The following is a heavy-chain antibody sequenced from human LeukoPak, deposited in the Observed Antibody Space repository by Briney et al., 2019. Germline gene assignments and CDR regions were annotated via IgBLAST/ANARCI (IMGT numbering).Heavy chain of an antibody. CDR2: INTDGRTT. Sequence: GGSLRLSCAASGFSFSSYWMNWVRQTPGKGLVWVAHINTDGRTTTYADSVKGRFTVSRDNAKNSLYLQMNSLRAEDTALYYCAKDNTAGGFDYWGQGTLVTVSS. D-gene: IGHD5-18*01. J-gene: IGHJ4*02. CDR1: GFSFSSYW. CDR3: AKDNTAGGFDY. V-gene: IGHV3-74*03.